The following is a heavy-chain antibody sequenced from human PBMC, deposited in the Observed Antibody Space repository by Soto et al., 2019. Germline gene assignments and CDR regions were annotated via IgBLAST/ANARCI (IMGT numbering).Heavy chain of an antibody. Sequence: SETLSLTCTVSGGSISSYYWSWIRQPPGKGLEWIGYIYYSGSTNYNPSLKSRVTISVDTSKNQFSLKLSPVTAADTAVYYWARVAPELWFGELSVAAIISGSDYYYYYMDVWGKGTTVTVSS. J-gene: IGHJ6*03. CDR2: IYYSGST. CDR3: ARVAPELWFGELSVAAIISGSDYYYYYMDV. CDR1: GGSISSYY. D-gene: IGHD3-10*01. V-gene: IGHV4-59*01.